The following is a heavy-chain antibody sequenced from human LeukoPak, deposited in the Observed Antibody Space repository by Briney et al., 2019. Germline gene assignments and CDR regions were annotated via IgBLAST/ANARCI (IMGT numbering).Heavy chain of an antibody. CDR2: IYPGDSDT. J-gene: IGHJ4*02. Sequence: GESLQISCQGSGYSFTSYWIGWVRQMPGKGLEWMGIIYPGDSDTRYSPSFQGQVTISADKSISTAYLQWSSLKASDTAMYYCARRRGLAVAGPSLPGYFDYWGQGTLVTVSS. V-gene: IGHV5-51*01. CDR1: GYSFTSYW. D-gene: IGHD6-19*01. CDR3: ARRRGLAVAGPSLPGYFDY.